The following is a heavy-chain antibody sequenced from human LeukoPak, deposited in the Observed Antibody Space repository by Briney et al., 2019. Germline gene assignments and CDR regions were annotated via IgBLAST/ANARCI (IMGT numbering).Heavy chain of an antibody. Sequence: GGSLRLSCAASGFTFSSYAMSWVRQAPGKGLEWVSSTSSSGGSTYYADSVKGRFTISRDNSNNTLYLQMNSLRAEDTAIYYCAKHGAARAFDYWGQGTLVTVSS. CDR1: GFTFSSYA. J-gene: IGHJ4*02. D-gene: IGHD6-6*01. V-gene: IGHV3-23*01. CDR3: AKHGAARAFDY. CDR2: TSSSGGST.